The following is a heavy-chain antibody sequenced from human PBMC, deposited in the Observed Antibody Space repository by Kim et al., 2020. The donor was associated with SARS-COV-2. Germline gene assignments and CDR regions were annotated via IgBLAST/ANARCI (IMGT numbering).Heavy chain of an antibody. CDR3: AKEEDDYGDYGRNTPPGY. D-gene: IGHD4-17*01. J-gene: IGHJ4*02. Sequence: GGSLRLSCAASGFTFDDYAMHWVRQAPGKGLEWVSLISGDGGSTYYADSVKGRFTISRDNSKNSLYLQMNSLRTEDTALYYCAKEEDDYGDYGRNTPPGYWGQGTLVTVSS. CDR1: GFTFDDYA. CDR2: ISGDGGST. V-gene: IGHV3-43*02.